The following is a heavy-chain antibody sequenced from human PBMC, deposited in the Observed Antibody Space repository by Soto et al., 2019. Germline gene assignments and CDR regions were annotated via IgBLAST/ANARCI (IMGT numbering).Heavy chain of an antibody. CDR1: GYSFTSYW. D-gene: IGHD3-22*01. V-gene: IGHV5-51*01. CDR2: IYPGDSDT. CDR3: ARQKHRITMIVGVGAFDI. J-gene: IGHJ3*02. Sequence: TGESLKISCKGSGYSFTSYWIGWVRQMPGKGLEWMGIIYPGDSDTRYSPSFQGQVTISADKSISTAYLQWSSLKASDTAMYYCARQKHRITMIVGVGAFDIWGQGTMVTVSS.